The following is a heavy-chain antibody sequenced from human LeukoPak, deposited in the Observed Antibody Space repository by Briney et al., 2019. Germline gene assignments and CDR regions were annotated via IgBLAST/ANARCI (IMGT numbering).Heavy chain of an antibody. CDR2: IWYDGSNK. CDR1: GFTFSSYG. D-gene: IGHD5-12*01. V-gene: IGHV3-33*01. Sequence: GGSLRLSCAASGFTFSSYGMHWVRQAPGKGLEWVAVIWYDGSNKYYADSVKGRFTISRDNSKNTLYLQMNSLRAEDTAVYYCARDVPGYRNWFDPWGQGTLVTVSS. CDR3: ARDVPGYRNWFDP. J-gene: IGHJ5*02.